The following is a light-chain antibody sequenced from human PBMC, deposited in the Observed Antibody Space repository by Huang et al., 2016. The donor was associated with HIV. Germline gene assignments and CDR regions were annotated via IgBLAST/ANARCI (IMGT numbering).Light chain of an antibody. V-gene: IGKV1-39*01. CDR1: QSINSY. Sequence: DIQMTQSPSSLYASVGDRVTITCRASQSINSYLNWYQQKPEKAPKLLIYAATSLQSGVPSRFSGSGSGTDFTLTISSLQPEDFATYCCQQVYSIPWTFGQGTKVEIK. CDR2: AAT. J-gene: IGKJ1*01. CDR3: QQVYSIPWT.